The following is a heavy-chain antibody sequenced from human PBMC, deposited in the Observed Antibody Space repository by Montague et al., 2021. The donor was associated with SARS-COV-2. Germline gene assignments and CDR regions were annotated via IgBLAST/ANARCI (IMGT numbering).Heavy chain of an antibody. Sequence: SLRLSCAASGFTFSNYAMSWVRQAPGNRLEWAPTISSNGVETYYSCSXXVRFTISRDISKNTLYLQMNSLRAEDTAVYYCAKAVRQTFLSNICYHFDLWGRGALVTVSS. CDR3: AKAVRQTFLSNICYHFDL. V-gene: IGHV3-23*01. D-gene: IGHD2-2*01. CDR2: ISSNGVET. J-gene: IGHJ2*01. CDR1: GFTFSNYA.